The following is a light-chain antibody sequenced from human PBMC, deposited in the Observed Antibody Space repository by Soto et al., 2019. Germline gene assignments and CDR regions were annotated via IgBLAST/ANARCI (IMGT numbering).Light chain of an antibody. CDR3: QQYGSSPLT. V-gene: IGKV3-20*01. Sequence: DIVLTQSPATLSLSPGERATLSCRASQSVSINYLAWYQQKPGQAPRLLIFGASSRATDIPDRFSGSGSGTDFTLTITRLEPEDFAVYYCQQYGSSPLTFGGGTKVEIK. J-gene: IGKJ4*01. CDR2: GAS. CDR1: QSVSINY.